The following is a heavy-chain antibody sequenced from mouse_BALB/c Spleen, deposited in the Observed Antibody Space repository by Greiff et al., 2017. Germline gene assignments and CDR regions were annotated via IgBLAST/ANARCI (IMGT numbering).Heavy chain of an antibody. V-gene: IGHV1S22*01. Sequence: LQQPGSELVRPGASVKLSCKASGYTFTSYWMHWVKQRHGQGLEWIGNIYPGSGSTNYDEKFKSKGTLTVDTSSSTAYMHLSSLTSEDSAVYYCTRLEYGNYWYFDGWGAGTTVTVSS. CDR1: GYTFTSYW. CDR3: TRLEYGNYWYFDG. D-gene: IGHD2-10*02. J-gene: IGHJ1*01. CDR2: IYPGSGST.